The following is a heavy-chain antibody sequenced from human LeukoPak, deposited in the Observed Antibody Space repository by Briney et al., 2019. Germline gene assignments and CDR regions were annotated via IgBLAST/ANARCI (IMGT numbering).Heavy chain of an antibody. J-gene: IGHJ4*02. CDR2: IRYDGSNK. CDR1: GFTFSSYG. CDR3: ASLFSSSWATFDY. V-gene: IGHV3-33*01. Sequence: GGSLRLSCAASGFTFSSYGMHWVRQAPGKGLEWVAVIRYDGSNKYYADSVKGRFTISRDNSKNTLYLQMNSLRAEDTAVYYCASLFSSSWATFDYWGQGTLVTVSS. D-gene: IGHD6-13*01.